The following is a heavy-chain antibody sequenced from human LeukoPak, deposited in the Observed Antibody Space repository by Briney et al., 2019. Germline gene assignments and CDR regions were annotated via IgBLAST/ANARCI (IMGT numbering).Heavy chain of an antibody. CDR1: VGSFSGYY. J-gene: IGHJ4*02. V-gene: IGHV4-34*01. D-gene: IGHD3-10*01. CDR3: ARESYGSGSYYPSSYYFDY. CDR2: INHSGST. Sequence: PSETLSLTSAVYVGSFSGYYWSWIRQPPRKGLEWIGEINHSGSTNYNPSLKSRVTISVDTSKNQFSLKLSSVPAADTAVYYCARESYGSGSYYPSSYYFDYWGQGTLVTVSS.